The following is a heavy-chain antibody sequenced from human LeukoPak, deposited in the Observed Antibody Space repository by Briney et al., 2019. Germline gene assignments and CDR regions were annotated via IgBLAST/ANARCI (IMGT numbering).Heavy chain of an antibody. D-gene: IGHD2-2*01. Sequence: ASVKVSCKASGYTFTSYDINWVRQAPGQGLEWMGIINPSGGSTSYAQKFQGRVTMTRDTSTSTVYMELSSLRSEDTAVYYCARDRGYCSSTSCGRLRSWFDPWGQGTLVTVSS. V-gene: IGHV1-46*01. CDR1: GYTFTSYD. CDR3: ARDRGYCSSTSCGRLRSWFDP. J-gene: IGHJ5*02. CDR2: INPSGGST.